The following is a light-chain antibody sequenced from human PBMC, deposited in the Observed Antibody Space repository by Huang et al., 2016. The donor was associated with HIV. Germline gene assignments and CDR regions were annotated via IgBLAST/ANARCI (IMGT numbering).Light chain of an antibody. CDR1: QGVSDN. Sequence: PTRALPPRERAALPCTTTQGVSDNLAGDQQQSGQAPRLLIYGASTRATGIPARFSGSVSGTEFTLTINSLQSEDFGVYWCLQYDTWPRTFGQGTKVEIK. CDR2: GAS. CDR3: LQYDTWPRT. V-gene: IGKV3-15*01. J-gene: IGKJ1*01.